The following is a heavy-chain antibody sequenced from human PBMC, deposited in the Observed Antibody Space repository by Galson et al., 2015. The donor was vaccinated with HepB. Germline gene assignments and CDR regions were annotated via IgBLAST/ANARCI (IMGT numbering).Heavy chain of an antibody. Sequence: SLRLSCAASGFTFSNAWMSWVRQAPGKGLEWVGRIKSKTDGGTTDYAAPVKGRFTISRDDSKNTLYLQMNSLKTEDTAVYYCTTDRTAAAGQIDYWGQGTLVTVSS. V-gene: IGHV3-15*01. D-gene: IGHD6-13*01. CDR3: TTDRTAAAGQIDY. CDR2: IKSKTDGGTT. CDR1: GFTFSNAW. J-gene: IGHJ4*02.